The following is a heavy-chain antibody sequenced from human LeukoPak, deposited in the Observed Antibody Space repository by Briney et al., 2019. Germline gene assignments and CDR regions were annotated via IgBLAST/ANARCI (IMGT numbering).Heavy chain of an antibody. J-gene: IGHJ5*02. CDR1: GYTFTSYG. V-gene: IGHV1-2*02. Sequence: GASVKVSCKASGYTFTSYGISWVRQAPGQGLEWMGWINPNSGGTNYAQKFQGRVTMTRDTSISTAYMELSRLRSDDTAVYYCARADIVVVPAAQAGDWFDPWGQGTLVTVSS. D-gene: IGHD2-2*01. CDR2: INPNSGGT. CDR3: ARADIVVVPAAQAGDWFDP.